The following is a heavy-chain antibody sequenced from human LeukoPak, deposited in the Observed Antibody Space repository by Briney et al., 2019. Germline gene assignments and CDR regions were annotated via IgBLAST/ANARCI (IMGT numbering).Heavy chain of an antibody. V-gene: IGHV3-30*18. J-gene: IGHJ5*02. D-gene: IGHD6-13*01. Sequence: GRSLRLSCAASGFTFSTYGMHWVRQAPGKGLEWVAVISYDGTNKYYADSVKGRFTISRDNSKNTLYLQMTSLRAEDTAVYYCAKGYGQLLVNNWFDPWGQGTLVTVSS. CDR2: ISYDGTNK. CDR1: GFTFSTYG. CDR3: AKGYGQLLVNNWFDP.